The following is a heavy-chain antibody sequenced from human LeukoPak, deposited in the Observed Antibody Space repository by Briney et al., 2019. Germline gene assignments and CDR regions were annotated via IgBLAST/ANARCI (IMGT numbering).Heavy chain of an antibody. CDR3: ARADDIVVVPAAYSDAFDI. Sequence: SETLSLTCTVSGGSISSYYWSWIRQPPGKGLEWIWYIYYSGSTNYNPSLKSRVTISVDTSKNQFSLKLSSVTAADTAVYYCARADDIVVVPAAYSDAFDIWGQGTMVTVSS. J-gene: IGHJ3*02. V-gene: IGHV4-59*01. CDR2: IYYSGST. CDR1: GGSISSYY. D-gene: IGHD2-2*01.